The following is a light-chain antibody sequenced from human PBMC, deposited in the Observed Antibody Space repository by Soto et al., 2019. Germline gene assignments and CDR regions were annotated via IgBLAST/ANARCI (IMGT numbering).Light chain of an antibody. J-gene: IGLJ3*02. Sequence: QSALTQPPSVSVAPGQRVTISCTGSSSNIGAGYDVHWYQQLPGTAPKLLIYGNSNRPSGVPDRFSGSKSGTSASLAITGLQAEDEADYYCQSYDSSLSGFWVFGGGTKVTVL. CDR1: SSNIGAGYD. CDR3: QSYDSSLSGFWV. V-gene: IGLV1-40*01. CDR2: GNS.